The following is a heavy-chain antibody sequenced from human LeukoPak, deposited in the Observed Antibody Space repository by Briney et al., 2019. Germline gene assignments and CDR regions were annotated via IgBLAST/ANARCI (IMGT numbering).Heavy chain of an antibody. D-gene: IGHD1-26*01. V-gene: IGHV1-18*01. CDR3: ARDYYRGTPDY. CDR2: ISAYNGNT. Sequence: ASVKVSCKASGCTFTSYGICWVRQAPGQGLEWMGWISAYNGNTNYAQKLQGRVTMTTDTSTSTAYMELRSLRSDDTAVYYCARDYYRGTPDYWGQGTLVTVSS. CDR1: GCTFTSYG. J-gene: IGHJ4*02.